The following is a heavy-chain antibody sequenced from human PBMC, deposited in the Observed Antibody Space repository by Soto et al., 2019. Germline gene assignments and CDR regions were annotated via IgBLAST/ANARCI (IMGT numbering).Heavy chain of an antibody. CDR3: ARAPYYSSGYPKPNWFDP. CDR2: INHSGST. D-gene: IGHD3-22*01. J-gene: IGHJ5*02. Sequence: SETLSLTCAVYGGSFSGYYWSWIRQPPGKGLEWIGEINHSGSTNYNPSLKSRVTISVDTSKNQFSLKLSSVTAADTAVYYCARAPYYSSGYPKPNWFDPWGQGTLVTVSS. V-gene: IGHV4-34*01. CDR1: GGSFSGYY.